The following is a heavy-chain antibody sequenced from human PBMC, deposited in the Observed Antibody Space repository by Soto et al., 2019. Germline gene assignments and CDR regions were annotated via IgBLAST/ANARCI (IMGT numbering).Heavy chain of an antibody. CDR1: GGSISSSSYY. Sequence: SDTLSLTCTVSGGSISSSSYYWGWIRQPPGKGLEWIGSIYYSGSTYYNPSLKSRVTISVDTSKNQFSLKLSSVTAADTAVYYCAGRNWFDPWGQGTLVTVSS. CDR2: IYYSGST. CDR3: AGRNWFDP. V-gene: IGHV4-39*01. J-gene: IGHJ5*02.